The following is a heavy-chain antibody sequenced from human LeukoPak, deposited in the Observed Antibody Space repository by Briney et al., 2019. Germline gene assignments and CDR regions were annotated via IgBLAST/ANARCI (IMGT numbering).Heavy chain of an antibody. CDR2: IYYSGST. J-gene: IGHJ5*02. CDR3: AREGLQYNRNEPRWFDP. V-gene: IGHV4-59*01. Sequence: SETLSLTCTVSGGSISSYYWSWIRQPPGKGLEWIGYIYYSGSTNYNPSLKSRVTISVDTSKNQFSLKLSSVTAADTAVYYCAREGLQYNRNEPRWFDPSGQGTLVTVSS. CDR1: GGSISSYY. D-gene: IGHD1-14*01.